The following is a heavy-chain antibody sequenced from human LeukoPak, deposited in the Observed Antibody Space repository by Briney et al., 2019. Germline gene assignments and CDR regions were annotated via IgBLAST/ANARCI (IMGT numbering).Heavy chain of an antibody. Sequence: GASVKVSCKASGYTFTSYGISWVRQAPGQGLEWMGWISAYNGNTNYAQKLQGRVTMTTDTSTSTAYMELRSLRSDDTAVYYCARDSPTLYDYVWGSYRPTFDYWSQGTLVTVSS. CDR2: ISAYNGNT. CDR3: ARDSPTLYDYVWGSYRPTFDY. J-gene: IGHJ4*02. D-gene: IGHD3-16*02. V-gene: IGHV1-18*01. CDR1: GYTFTSYG.